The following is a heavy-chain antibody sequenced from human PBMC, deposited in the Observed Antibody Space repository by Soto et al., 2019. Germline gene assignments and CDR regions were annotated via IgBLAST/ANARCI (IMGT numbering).Heavy chain of an antibody. J-gene: IGHJ3*02. V-gene: IGHV3-30*18. Sequence: QVQLVESGGGVVQPGRSLRLSCAASGFTFSSYGMHWVRQAPGKGLEWVAVISYDGSNKYYADSVKGRFTISRDNSKNPLYLQMNSLRAEDTAVYYCAKDGGYSYGFGAFDIWGQGTMVTVSS. D-gene: IGHD5-18*01. CDR1: GFTFSSYG. CDR2: ISYDGSNK. CDR3: AKDGGYSYGFGAFDI.